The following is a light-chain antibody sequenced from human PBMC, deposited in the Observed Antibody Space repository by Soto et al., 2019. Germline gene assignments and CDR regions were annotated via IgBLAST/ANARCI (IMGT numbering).Light chain of an antibody. V-gene: IGKV1-39*01. CDR1: QSISTY. Sequence: DIQMTQSPSSLSASVGDRVTISCRASQSISTYLNWYQQKPGTAPKLLIYRASSVKSGVPPRFSGSGSGTDFTLTISCLQSEDFATYYCQQYYSYPWTFGQGTKVDIK. J-gene: IGKJ1*01. CDR2: RAS. CDR3: QQYYSYPWT.